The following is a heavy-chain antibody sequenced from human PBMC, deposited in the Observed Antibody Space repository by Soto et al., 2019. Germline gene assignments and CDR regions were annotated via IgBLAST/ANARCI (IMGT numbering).Heavy chain of an antibody. D-gene: IGHD2-15*01. V-gene: IGHV3-66*01. J-gene: IGHJ4*02. CDR1: GFTVSSNY. CDR2: IYSGNST. CDR3: ARDPLYCSGGSCYLY. Sequence: GGSLRLSCAASGFTVSSNYMSWVRQAPGKGLQWVSVIYSGNSTYYADSVKGRFTISRDNSKNMLYLQMNSLRVEDTAVYYCARDPLYCSGGSCYLYWGQGTLVTVSS.